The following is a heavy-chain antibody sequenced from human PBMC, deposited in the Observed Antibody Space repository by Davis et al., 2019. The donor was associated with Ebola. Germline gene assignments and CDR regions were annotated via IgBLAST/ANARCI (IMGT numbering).Heavy chain of an antibody. CDR2: INHSGST. CDR3: ASYIAAFDP. D-gene: IGHD6-13*01. CDR1: TGSFSGFS. J-gene: IGHJ5*02. Sequence: MPGGSLRLSCAVYTGSFSGFSWSWIRQPPGKGLEWIGDINHSGSTNYNPSLKSRLTISVDTSKNQFSLKLSSVTAADTAVYYCASYIAAFDPWGQGTLVTVSS. V-gene: IGHV4-34*01.